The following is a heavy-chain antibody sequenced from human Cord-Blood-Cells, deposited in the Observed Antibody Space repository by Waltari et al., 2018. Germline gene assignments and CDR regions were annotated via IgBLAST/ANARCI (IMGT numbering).Heavy chain of an antibody. D-gene: IGHD2-15*01. Sequence: QVQLVQSGAEVKKPGASVKVSCKASGYTFTSYDINWVRQATGQGLEGMGWRNRNSGNTGYAQKFQGRVTMTRNTSISTAYMERSSLRSEDTAVYYCARGCSGGSCYPYYYYGMDVWGQGTTVTVSS. CDR2: RNRNSGNT. J-gene: IGHJ6*02. V-gene: IGHV1-8*01. CDR3: ARGCSGGSCYPYYYYGMDV. CDR1: GYTFTSYD.